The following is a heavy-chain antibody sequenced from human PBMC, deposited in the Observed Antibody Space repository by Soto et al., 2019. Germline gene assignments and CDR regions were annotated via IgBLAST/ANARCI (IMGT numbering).Heavy chain of an antibody. J-gene: IGHJ4*02. CDR3: TKWHSFGSGSSAGRGIEY. Sequence: EVHLLESGGVLVQPGGSLRLSCAASGFTFPNYAMSWVRQAPGKGLEWVSAISGSGTDTYYADSVKGRFTISRDNSKSTLFLKMCSLRAADTAVYYCTKWHSFGSGSSAGRGIEYWGEGSLVTVSS. CDR2: ISGSGTDT. D-gene: IGHD3-10*01. CDR1: GFTFPNYA. V-gene: IGHV3-23*01.